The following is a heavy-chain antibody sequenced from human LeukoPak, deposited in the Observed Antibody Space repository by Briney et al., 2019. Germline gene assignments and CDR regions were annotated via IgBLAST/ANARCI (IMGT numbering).Heavy chain of an antibody. Sequence: ASVKVSCKASGYTFTSYGISWVRQAPGQGLEWMGWTSAYNGNTNYAQKLQGRVTMTTDTSTSTAYMELRSLRSDDTAVYYCARGDAYYDSSGYYPSDYWGQGTLVTVSS. CDR2: TSAYNGNT. CDR3: ARGDAYYDSSGYYPSDY. D-gene: IGHD3-22*01. V-gene: IGHV1-18*01. CDR1: GYTFTSYG. J-gene: IGHJ4*02.